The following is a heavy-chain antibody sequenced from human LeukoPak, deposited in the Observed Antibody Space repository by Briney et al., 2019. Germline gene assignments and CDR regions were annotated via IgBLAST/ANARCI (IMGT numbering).Heavy chain of an antibody. D-gene: IGHD4-17*01. CDR1: GLSLSNFG. V-gene: IGHV3-33*01. J-gene: IGHJ4*02. Sequence: HPGRSLTPSCALSGLSLSNFGMHWVRPAPGEGRGWVAVIWYDGNNKYYAESVRGRFTITRANSKNTLDLQMDSLRIEDTAVDYGARDHTGGYGALRHWGQGTLVTVSS. CDR3: ARDHTGGYGALRH. CDR2: IWYDGNNK.